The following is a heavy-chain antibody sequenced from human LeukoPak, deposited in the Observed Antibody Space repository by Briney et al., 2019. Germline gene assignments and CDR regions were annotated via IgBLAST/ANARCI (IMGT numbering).Heavy chain of an antibody. CDR2: ISAYNGNT. V-gene: IGHV1-18*01. CDR3: AREQLYCSGGSCYLVSDY. J-gene: IGHJ4*02. CDR1: GYTFTSYG. D-gene: IGHD2-15*01. Sequence: ASVKVSCKASGYTFTSYGISWVRQAPGQGLEWMGWISAYNGNTNYAQKLQGRVTMTTDTSTSTAYMELRSLRSDDTAVYYCAREQLYCSGGSCYLVSDYWGQGTLVTVSS.